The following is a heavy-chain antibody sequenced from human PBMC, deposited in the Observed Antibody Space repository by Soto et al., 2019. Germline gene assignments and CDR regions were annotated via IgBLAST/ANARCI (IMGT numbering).Heavy chain of an antibody. D-gene: IGHD3-10*01. V-gene: IGHV3-11*04. J-gene: IGHJ6*02. CDR2: ISNSGSTK. CDR3: ARARGSGTLYDVDV. Sequence: PGGSLRLSCAASGFTFSDYYMSWIRQAPGKGLEWVSYISNSGSTKFYADSVKGRFTISRDNAKNFLFLQMNSLRDEDTAVYYCARARGSGTLYDVDVWGQGTTVTVSS. CDR1: GFTFSDYY.